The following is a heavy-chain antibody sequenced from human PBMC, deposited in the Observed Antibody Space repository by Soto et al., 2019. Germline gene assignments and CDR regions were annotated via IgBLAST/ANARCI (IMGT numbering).Heavy chain of an antibody. CDR2: IWYDGSNK. J-gene: IGHJ4*02. Sequence: GGSLRLSCAASGFTFSIYGMRWVRQAPGKGLEWVAVIWYDGSNKYYADSVKGRFTISRDNSKDTLYLQMNSLRAEDTAVYYCAIGFKSAPFDYWGQGTQVTVSS. V-gene: IGHV3-33*01. CDR3: AIGFKSAPFDY. CDR1: GFTFSIYG. D-gene: IGHD3-3*01.